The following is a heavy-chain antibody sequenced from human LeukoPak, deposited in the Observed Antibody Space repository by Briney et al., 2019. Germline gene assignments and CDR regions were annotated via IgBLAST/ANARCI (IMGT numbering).Heavy chain of an antibody. CDR2: IYPGDSDT. D-gene: IGHD1-26*01. CDR1: GYSFTSYW. V-gene: IGHV5-51*01. CDR3: ARVGTRRDTTPHFGY. Sequence: GESLKISCKGSGYSFTSYWIGWVRQMPGKGLEWMGIIYPGDSDTKYSPSFQGQVTISADKSISTAYLQWSSLKASDTAMYYCARVGTRRDTTPHFGYWGQGTLVTVSS. J-gene: IGHJ4*02.